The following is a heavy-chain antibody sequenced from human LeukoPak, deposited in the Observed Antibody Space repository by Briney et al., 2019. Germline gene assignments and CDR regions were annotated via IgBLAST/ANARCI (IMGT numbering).Heavy chain of an antibody. V-gene: IGHV3-15*01. J-gene: IGHJ6*02. CDR3: TTDRYGSGSYGDYYYYYGMDV. CDR1: GFTFSNAW. Sequence: GGSLRLSCAASGFTFSNAWMSWVRQAPGKGLEWVGRIKSKTDGGTTDYAEPVKGRFTISRDDSKNTLYLQMNSLKTEDTAVYYCTTDRYGSGSYGDYYYYYGMDVWGQGTTATVSS. D-gene: IGHD3-10*01. CDR2: IKSKTDGGTT.